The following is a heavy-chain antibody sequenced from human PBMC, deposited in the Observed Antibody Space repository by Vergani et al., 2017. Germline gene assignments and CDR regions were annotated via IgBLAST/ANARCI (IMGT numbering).Heavy chain of an antibody. Sequence: VQLVESGGGLVKPGGSLRLSCAASGFTFSSYSMNWVRQAPGKGLEWVSSISSSSSYIYYADSVKGRFTISRDNAKNSLYLQMNSLRAEDTAVYYCAIREYYYDSSGSYWGQGTLVTVSS. CDR1: GFTFSSYS. CDR3: AIREYYYDSSGSY. J-gene: IGHJ4*02. D-gene: IGHD3-22*01. CDR2: ISSSSSYI. V-gene: IGHV3-21*04.